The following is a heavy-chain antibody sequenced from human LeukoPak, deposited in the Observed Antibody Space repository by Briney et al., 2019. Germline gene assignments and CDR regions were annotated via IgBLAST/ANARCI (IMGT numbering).Heavy chain of an antibody. CDR2: IYYSGST. CDR1: GGSISSGDYY. Sequence: SQTLSLTCTVSGGSISSGDYYWSWIRQPPGKGLEWIGYIYYSGSTYYNPSLKSRVTISVDTSKNQFSLKLSSVTAADTAVYYCARIDYGDGHFDYWGQGTLVTVSS. CDR3: ARIDYGDGHFDY. V-gene: IGHV4-30-4*01. J-gene: IGHJ4*02. D-gene: IGHD4-17*01.